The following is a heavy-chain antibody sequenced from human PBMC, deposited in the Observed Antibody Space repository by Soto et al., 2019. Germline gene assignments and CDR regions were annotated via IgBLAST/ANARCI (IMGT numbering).Heavy chain of an antibody. CDR2: IRSKAYGGTT. J-gene: IGHJ6*02. Sequence: GGSLRLSCTASGFTFGDYAMSWFRQAPGKGLEWVGFIRSKAYGGTTEYAASVKGRFTISRDDSKSIAYLQMNSLKTEDTAVYYCTRDLRHSSSWYYYYYGMDVWGQGTTVTVSS. CDR1: GFTFGDYA. V-gene: IGHV3-49*03. D-gene: IGHD6-13*01. CDR3: TRDLRHSSSWYYYYYGMDV.